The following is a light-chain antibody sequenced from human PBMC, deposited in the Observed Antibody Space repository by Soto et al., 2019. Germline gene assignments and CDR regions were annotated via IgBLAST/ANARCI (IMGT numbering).Light chain of an antibody. J-gene: IGLJ1*01. Sequence: QSVLTQSPSASGAPGQTIIISCSGSSSNIGINAVYWYQQLPGSAPTLLVHSNDQRPFGVPHRFSGSRSGTSASLAVSGLRSEDEADYYCSAWDDALAAYVFGTGTKVTVL. CDR3: SAWDDALAAYV. CDR1: SSNIGINA. V-gene: IGLV1-47*02. CDR2: SND.